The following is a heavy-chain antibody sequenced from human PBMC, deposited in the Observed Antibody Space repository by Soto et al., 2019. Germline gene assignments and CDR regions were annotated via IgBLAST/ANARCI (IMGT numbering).Heavy chain of an antibody. Sequence: PSETLSLTCTVSGGSISSSSYYWGWIRQPPGKGLEWIGSIYYSGSTYYNPSLKSRVTISVDTSKNQFSLKLSSVTAADTAVYYCARQRIDYYYGSGSYFDYWGQGTLVTVSS. J-gene: IGHJ4*02. CDR3: ARQRIDYYYGSGSYFDY. V-gene: IGHV4-39*01. D-gene: IGHD3-10*01. CDR2: IYYSGST. CDR1: GGSISSSSYY.